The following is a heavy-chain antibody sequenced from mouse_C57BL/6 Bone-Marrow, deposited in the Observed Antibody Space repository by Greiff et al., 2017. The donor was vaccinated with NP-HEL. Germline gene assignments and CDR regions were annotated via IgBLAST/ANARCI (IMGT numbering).Heavy chain of an antibody. CDR2: IHPSDSAT. Sequence: QVQLKQPGAELVKPGASVKVSCKASGYTFTSYWMHWVKQRPGQGLEWIGRIHPSDSATNYNQKFRGKATLTVDKSSSTAYMQLSSLTSEDSAVYYCAPSTGTGAYWGQGTLVTVSA. V-gene: IGHV1-74*01. J-gene: IGHJ3*01. CDR1: GYTFTSYW. CDR3: APSTGTGAY. D-gene: IGHD4-1*02.